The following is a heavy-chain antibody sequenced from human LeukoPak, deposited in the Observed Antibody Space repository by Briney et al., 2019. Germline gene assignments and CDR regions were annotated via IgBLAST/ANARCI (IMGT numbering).Heavy chain of an antibody. CDR2: ISYDGTNK. CDR1: GFTFSTYG. Sequence: GGSLILSCAASGFTFSTYGMHWVRQAPGKGLEWVAVISYDGTNKYYADSVKGRFTLSRDNSKNTLYLQMNSLRAEDTAVYYCLRDFDYWGQGTLVTVSS. V-gene: IGHV3-30*03. CDR3: LRDFDY. J-gene: IGHJ4*02.